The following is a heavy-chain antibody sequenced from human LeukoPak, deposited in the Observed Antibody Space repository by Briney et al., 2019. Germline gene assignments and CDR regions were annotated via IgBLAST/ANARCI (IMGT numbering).Heavy chain of an antibody. J-gene: IGHJ6*03. CDR2: ISYDGSNK. Sequence: PGRSLRLSCAASGFTFSSYAMHWVRQAPGKGLEWVAVISYDGSNKYYADSVKGRFTISRGNAKNTLYLQMNSLRADDTAVYYCARRNPSCYGRQCYYYMDVWGRGTPVTVSS. V-gene: IGHV3-30-3*01. D-gene: IGHD2-2*01. CDR1: GFTFSSYA. CDR3: ARRNPSCYGRQCYYYMDV.